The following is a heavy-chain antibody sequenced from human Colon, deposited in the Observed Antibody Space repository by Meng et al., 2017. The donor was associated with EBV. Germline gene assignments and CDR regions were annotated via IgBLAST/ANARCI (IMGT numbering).Heavy chain of an antibody. CDR1: GGSIGSFY. Sequence: QVPLQESGSGLVKRSEALSLTCTVSGGSIGSFYWSWIRQPPGKGLEWIGYIYYSGSTNYNPSLKSRVTISVDTSKNQFSLKLSSVTAADTAVYYCARHFINWFDPWGQGTLVTVSS. CDR3: ARHFINWFDP. V-gene: IGHV4-59*08. CDR2: IYYSGST. J-gene: IGHJ5*02.